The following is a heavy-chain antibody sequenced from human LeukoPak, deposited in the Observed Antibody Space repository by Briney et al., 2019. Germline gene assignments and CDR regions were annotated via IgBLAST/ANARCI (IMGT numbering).Heavy chain of an antibody. CDR3: ARTTYFGSGGNYFDY. Sequence: PSETLSLTCTVSGGSISSSSYYWGWIRQPPGKGLEWIGSIYYSGSTYYNPSLKSRVTISVDTSKNQFSLKLSSVTAADTAVYYCARTTYFGSGGNYFDYWGQGTLVTVSS. D-gene: IGHD3-10*01. CDR2: IYYSGST. J-gene: IGHJ4*02. CDR1: GGSISSSSYY. V-gene: IGHV4-39*07.